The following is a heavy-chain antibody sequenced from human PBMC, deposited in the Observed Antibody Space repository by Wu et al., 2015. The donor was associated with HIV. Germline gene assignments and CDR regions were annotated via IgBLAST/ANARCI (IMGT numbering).Heavy chain of an antibody. V-gene: IGHV1-69*11. CDR3: ARELLWGEDF. CDR2: IIPALGTV. J-gene: IGHJ4*02. D-gene: IGHD2-21*01. CDR1: GGTFSTYA. Sequence: QVQLVQSGAEVKKPGSSVKVSCKASGGTFSTYAMNWVRQAPGQGLEWMGRIIPALGTVKYAQNFKGRITITADESTRTTYMELSSLRYEDTAVYFCARELLWGEDFWGQGTRVTVSS.